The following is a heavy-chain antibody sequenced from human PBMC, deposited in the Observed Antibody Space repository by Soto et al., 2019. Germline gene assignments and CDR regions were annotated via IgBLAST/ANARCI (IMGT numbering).Heavy chain of an antibody. CDR3: AKEYCDSSRCFLPDY. CDR1: GYTFTTFG. V-gene: IGHV1-18*01. Sequence: QVQLVQSGAEVKEPGASVKVSCKASGYTFTTFGISWVRQAPGQGLEWMGWIDPKNGNTKDAQKFQGRVTMTTDTSTGTAYMELRSLRSDDTAVYYCAKEYCDSSRCFLPDYWGQGALVTVSS. CDR2: IDPKNGNT. J-gene: IGHJ4*02. D-gene: IGHD2-2*01.